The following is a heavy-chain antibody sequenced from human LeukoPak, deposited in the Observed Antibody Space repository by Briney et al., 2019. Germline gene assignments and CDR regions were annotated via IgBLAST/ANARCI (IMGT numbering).Heavy chain of an antibody. CDR2: IYYSGSS. V-gene: IGHV4-39*01. J-gene: IGHJ4*02. D-gene: IGHD5-24*01. CDR1: GGSISSSY. Sequence: PSETLSLTCTVSGGSISSSYWGWIRQPPGKGLEWIGSIYYSGSSFDNPALKSRVTISVDTSKNQFSLKLSSVTAADTAVYYCARHRSGSLQSSFDYWGQGTLVTVSS. CDR3: ARHRSGSLQSSFDY.